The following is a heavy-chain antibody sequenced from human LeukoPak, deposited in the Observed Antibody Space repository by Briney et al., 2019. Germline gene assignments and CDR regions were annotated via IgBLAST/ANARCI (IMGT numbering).Heavy chain of an antibody. CDR1: GFTFSSYS. D-gene: IGHD3-10*01. CDR3: ASDSTGYYGSGSYFLSG. CDR2: ISSSSSTI. V-gene: IGHV3-48*01. J-gene: IGHJ4*02. Sequence: GGSLRLSCAASGFTFSSYSMNWVRQAPGKGLEWVSYISSSSSTIYYADSVKGRFTISRDNAKNSLYLQMNSLRAEDTAVCYCASDSTGYYGSGSYFLSGWGQGALVTVSS.